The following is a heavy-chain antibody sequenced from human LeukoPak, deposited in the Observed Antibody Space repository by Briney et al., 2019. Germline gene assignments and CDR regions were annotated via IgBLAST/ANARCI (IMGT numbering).Heavy chain of an antibody. CDR3: ARDRGRQKWFQGFDP. CDR1: GYTFTTYG. J-gene: IGHJ5*02. D-gene: IGHD3-22*01. V-gene: IGHV1-18*01. Sequence: ASVKVSCKASGYTFTTYGINWVRQVPGQGLEWMGWISTYDGNTNYAEKLQGRVTMTTDTSTSTAYMELRSLRSDDTALYYCARDRGRQKWFQGFDPWGQGTLVTVSS. CDR2: ISTYDGNT.